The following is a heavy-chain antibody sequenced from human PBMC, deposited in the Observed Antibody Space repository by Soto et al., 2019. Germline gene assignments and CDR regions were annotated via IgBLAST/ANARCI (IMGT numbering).Heavy chain of an antibody. D-gene: IGHD1-26*01. V-gene: IGHV3-11*06. J-gene: IGHJ6*02. Sequence: QVQLVESGGGLVPPGGSLRLSCAGSGFTFGDSYMSWIRQAPGKGLEWLSYISPGSRYPAYADSVKGRFTISRDNAQNSLYLQMNNLRVDDTAVYFCARAYLGRLPRRADYYYAMDVWGRGTTVTVSS. CDR1: GFTFGDSY. CDR2: ISPGSRYP. CDR3: ARAYLGRLPRRADYYYAMDV.